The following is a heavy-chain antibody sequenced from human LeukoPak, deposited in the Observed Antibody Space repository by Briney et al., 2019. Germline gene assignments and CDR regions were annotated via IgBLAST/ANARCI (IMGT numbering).Heavy chain of an antibody. J-gene: IGHJ4*02. V-gene: IGHV3-48*04. Sequence: GGSLRLSCAASGFTFSSYTMNWVRQAPGKGLEWVSYIRSNGSTMYYTGSVKGRFTISRDNAKNSLYLQMNSLRAEDTAVYYCARRGSGYYAWAFDYWGQGTLVTVSS. D-gene: IGHD3-3*01. CDR3: ARRGSGYYAWAFDY. CDR1: GFTFSSYT. CDR2: IRSNGSTM.